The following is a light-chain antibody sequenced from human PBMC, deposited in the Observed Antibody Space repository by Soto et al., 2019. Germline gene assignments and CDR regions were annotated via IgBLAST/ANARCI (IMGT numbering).Light chain of an antibody. CDR2: GVS. CDR3: SSYAGSNNFGVV. V-gene: IGLV2-8*01. J-gene: IGLJ2*01. Sequence: QSALTQPPSASGSPGQSVTISCTGTSSDVGGYNYVSWYQQHPGKAPKLMIYGVSKRPSGVPDRFSGSKSGNTASLTVSGLQAEDEADYYCSSYAGSNNFGVVFGGGTKLTVL. CDR1: SSDVGGYNY.